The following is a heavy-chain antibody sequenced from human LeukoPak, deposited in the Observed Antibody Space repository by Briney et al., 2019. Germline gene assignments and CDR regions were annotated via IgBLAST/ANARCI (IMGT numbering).Heavy chain of an antibody. Sequence: ASVNVSCKVSGYTFTSYYMHWVRQAPGQGLEWMGIINPSGGSTSYAQKFQGRVTMTRDTSTSTVYMELSSLRSEDTAVYYCARDRGEDYSSSRVPRYYFDYWGQGTLVTVSS. CDR1: GYTFTSYY. D-gene: IGHD6-6*01. CDR2: INPSGGST. J-gene: IGHJ4*02. V-gene: IGHV1-46*01. CDR3: ARDRGEDYSSSRVPRYYFDY.